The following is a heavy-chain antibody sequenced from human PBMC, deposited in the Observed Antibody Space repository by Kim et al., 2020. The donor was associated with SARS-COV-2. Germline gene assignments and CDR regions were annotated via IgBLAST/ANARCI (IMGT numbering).Heavy chain of an antibody. J-gene: IGHJ5*02. V-gene: IGHV4-34*01. D-gene: IGHD3-3*01. CDR3: ARARRFNTRNWFDP. CDR1: GGSFSGYY. Sequence: SETLSLTCAVYGGSFSGYYWSWIRQPPGKGLEWIGEINHSGSTNYNPSLKSRVTISVDTSKNQFSLKLSSVTAADTAVYYCARARRFNTRNWFDPWGQGTLVTVSS. CDR2: INHSGST.